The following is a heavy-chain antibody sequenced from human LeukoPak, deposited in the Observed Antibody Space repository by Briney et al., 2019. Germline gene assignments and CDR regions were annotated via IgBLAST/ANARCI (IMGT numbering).Heavy chain of an antibody. V-gene: IGHV4-61*02. Sequence: SETLSLTCTVSGGSISSGSYYWSWIRQPAGKGLEWIGRIYTSGSTNYNPSLKSRVTISVDTSKNQFSLKLSSVTAADTAVYYCARAGGDSSGYSQDAFDIWGQGTMVTVSS. CDR3: ARAGGDSSGYSQDAFDI. CDR2: IYTSGST. CDR1: GGSISSGSYY. D-gene: IGHD3-22*01. J-gene: IGHJ3*02.